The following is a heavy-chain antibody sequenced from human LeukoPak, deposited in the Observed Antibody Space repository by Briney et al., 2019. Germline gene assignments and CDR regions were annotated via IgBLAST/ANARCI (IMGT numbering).Heavy chain of an antibody. CDR1: GGSISSSSYY. CDR3: ARDPTSYGDQYYFDY. Sequence: SETLSLTCTVSGGSISSSSYYWGWIRQPPGKGLEWIGSIYYSGSTYYNPSLKSRVTISVDTSKNQFSLKLSSVTAADTAVYYCARDPTSYGDQYYFDYWGQGTLVTVSS. J-gene: IGHJ4*02. V-gene: IGHV4-39*07. D-gene: IGHD4-17*01. CDR2: IYYSGST.